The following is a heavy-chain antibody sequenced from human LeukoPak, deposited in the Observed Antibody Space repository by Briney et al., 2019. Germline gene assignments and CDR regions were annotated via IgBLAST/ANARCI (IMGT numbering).Heavy chain of an antibody. CDR2: IDHSGST. D-gene: IGHD4-23*01. J-gene: IGHJ3*02. V-gene: IGHV4-34*01. CDR3: ARVLLVTPVAAFDI. CDR1: GGSFSSYY. Sequence: SETLSLTCAVSGGSFSSYYWSWIRQPPGKGLEWIGQIDHSGSTNFNPSLKGRVTMSVDTTKKRVSLRLNSVTAADTAVYYCARVLLVTPVAAFDIWGQGTMVTVSS.